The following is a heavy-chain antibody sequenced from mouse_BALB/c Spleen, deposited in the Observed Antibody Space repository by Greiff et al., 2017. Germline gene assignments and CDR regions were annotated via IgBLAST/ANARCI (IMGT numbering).Heavy chain of an antibody. J-gene: IGHJ2*01. CDR3: ARNSYYGNYAFDY. D-gene: IGHD2-10*01. CDR2: IWSGGST. CDR1: GFSLTSYG. V-gene: IGHV2-2*02. Sequence: VKLMESGPGLVQPSQSLSITCTVSGFSLTSYGVHWVRQSPGKGLEWLGVIWSGGSTDYNAAFISRLSISKDNSKSQVFFKMNSLQANDTAIYYCARNSYYGNYAFDYWGQGTTLTVSS.